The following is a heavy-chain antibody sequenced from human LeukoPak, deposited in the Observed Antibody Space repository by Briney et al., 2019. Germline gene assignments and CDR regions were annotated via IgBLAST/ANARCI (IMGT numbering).Heavy chain of an antibody. CDR1: GFAFSGDG. CDR3: AKDHPYYFDY. V-gene: IGHV3-30*02. J-gene: IGHJ4*02. Sequence: PGGSLRLSCAACGFAFSGDGMHWVRQAPGKGLEWVAFIRYDGSNKYYADSVKGRFTISRDNSKNTLYLQMNSLRAEDTAVYYCAKDHPYYFDYWGQGTLVTVSS. CDR2: IRYDGSNK.